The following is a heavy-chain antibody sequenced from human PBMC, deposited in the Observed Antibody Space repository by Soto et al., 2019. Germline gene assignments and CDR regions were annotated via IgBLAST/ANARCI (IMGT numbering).Heavy chain of an antibody. CDR3: ARHVGFDL. Sequence: GGSLRLSCAASGVTFISYSMNWVRQAPGKGLEWVSYISSYSTTIYYADSVKGRFTISRDNAKNSLYLQMNSLRAEDTAVYYCARHVGFDLWGRGTLVTVSS. J-gene: IGHJ2*01. CDR2: ISSYSTTI. CDR1: GVTFISYS. V-gene: IGHV3-48*01. D-gene: IGHD3-16*01.